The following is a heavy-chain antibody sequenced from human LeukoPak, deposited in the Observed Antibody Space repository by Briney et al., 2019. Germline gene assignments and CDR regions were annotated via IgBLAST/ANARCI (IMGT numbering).Heavy chain of an antibody. D-gene: IGHD6-13*01. J-gene: IGHJ6*02. V-gene: IGHV3-11*06. CDR2: ISSTSSYT. CDR1: GFTLSDYY. CDR3: ARDRVGYENGMDV. Sequence: GGSLKLSCAASGFTLSDYYMSWIRQAPGKGLEWVSYISSTSSYTNYADSVKGRFTISRDNAKNSLHLQMNSLRAEDTAVYYCARDRVGYENGMDVWGQGTTVTVSS.